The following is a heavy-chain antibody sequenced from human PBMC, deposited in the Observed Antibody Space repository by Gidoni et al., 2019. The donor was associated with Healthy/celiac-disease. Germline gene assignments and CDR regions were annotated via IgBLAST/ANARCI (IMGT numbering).Heavy chain of an antibody. CDR1: GFTCRSYR. CDR3: ARGYLSYCGGDCYPGAFDY. CDR2: ISSSSSDI. J-gene: IGHJ4*02. V-gene: IGHV3-21*01. D-gene: IGHD2-21*02. Sequence: EVQLVESGGGLIKPGESLRLPCAASGFTCRSYRMHCVRQAPGKGLEWVSSISSSSSDIYDADSVKGRFTISRDNAKNSLYLQMNSLRAEDTAVYYCARGYLSYCGGDCYPGAFDYWGQGTLVTVSS.